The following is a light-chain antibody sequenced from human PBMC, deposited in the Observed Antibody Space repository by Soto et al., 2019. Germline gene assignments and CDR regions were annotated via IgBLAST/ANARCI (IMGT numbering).Light chain of an antibody. CDR1: QSVSRSY. V-gene: IGKV3-20*01. CDR3: QQYGSSPPYT. Sequence: EIVLTQSPATLSLSPGERATLSCRASQSVSRSYLAWSQQKPGQAPRHLIYGASSRATGIPDRFSGSGSGTDFTLTISRLETEDFAVYYCQQYGSSPPYTFGQGTKLEIK. J-gene: IGKJ2*01. CDR2: GAS.